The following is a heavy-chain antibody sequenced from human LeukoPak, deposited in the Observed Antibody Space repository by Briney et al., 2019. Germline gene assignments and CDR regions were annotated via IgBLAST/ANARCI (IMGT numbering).Heavy chain of an antibody. CDR1: GYTFTDYY. V-gene: IGHV1-2*02. J-gene: IGHJ4*02. Sequence: GAPVKVSCKASGYTFTDYYIHWVRQAPGQGLEWMGWTNPNSGAADYAERFQGRVTMTRDTSISTAYMELSRLRSDDTALYYCARDVSNRPYGGSSPRPPGFWGQGTLVAVSS. CDR3: ARDVSNRPYGGSSPRPPGF. D-gene: IGHD2-15*01. CDR2: TNPNSGAA.